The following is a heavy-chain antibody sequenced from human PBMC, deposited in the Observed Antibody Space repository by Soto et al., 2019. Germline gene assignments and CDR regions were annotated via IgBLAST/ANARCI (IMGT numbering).Heavy chain of an antibody. Sequence: QVQLVESGGGVVQPGRSLRLSCAASGFTFSSYGMHWVRQAPGKGLEWVAVISYDGSNKYYADSVKGRFTISRDNSKNTLYLQMISLRAEDTAVYYCAKDGGRRFLEWLSLDYWGQGTLVTVSS. V-gene: IGHV3-30*18. CDR2: ISYDGSNK. CDR1: GFTFSSYG. CDR3: AKDGGRRFLEWLSLDY. D-gene: IGHD3-3*01. J-gene: IGHJ4*02.